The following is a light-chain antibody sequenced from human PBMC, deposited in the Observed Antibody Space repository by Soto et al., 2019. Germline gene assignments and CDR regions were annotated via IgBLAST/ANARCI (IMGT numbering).Light chain of an antibody. CDR3: QSQDGSLSVSV. CDR2: GNN. V-gene: IGLV1-40*01. J-gene: IGLJ3*02. Sequence: QSVLTQPPSVSGAPGQRVTISCTGSNSNIGTGYDVHWYQQLPRIAPKLLIYGNNIRPSGVPDRFSGSKFATSAYLTISGLQAEDEAEYYCQSQDGSLSVSVFGGGTKLTVL. CDR1: NSNIGTGYD.